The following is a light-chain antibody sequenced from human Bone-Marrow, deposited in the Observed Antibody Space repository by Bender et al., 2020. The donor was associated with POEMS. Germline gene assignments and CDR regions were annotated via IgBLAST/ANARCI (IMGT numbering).Light chain of an antibody. J-gene: IGLJ3*02. CDR3: QAWVSGSVM. CDR1: DLGDKY. V-gene: IGLV3-1*01. CDR2: RDN. Sequence: SYEVTQPPSVSVSPGQTASITCSGDDLGDKYVAWYQQMPGQSPVLVIYRDNQRPSGIPERFSGSNSGNTATLTISGTQATDEGDYYCQAWVSGSVMFGGGTKLTVL.